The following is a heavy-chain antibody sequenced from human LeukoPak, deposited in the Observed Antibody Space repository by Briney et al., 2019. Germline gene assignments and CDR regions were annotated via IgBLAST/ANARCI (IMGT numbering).Heavy chain of an antibody. J-gene: IGHJ5*02. CDR3: ARFSFGVVSWFDP. V-gene: IGHV1-8*01. D-gene: IGHD3-3*01. CDR2: MNPNSGNT. Sequence: ASVKVSCKASGYTFNTYDINWVRQATGQGLEWMGWMNPNSGNTGYAQKFQGRVTMTRNTSISTAYMELSSLRSEDTAVYYCARFSFGVVSWFDPWGQGTLVTVSS. CDR1: GYTFNTYD.